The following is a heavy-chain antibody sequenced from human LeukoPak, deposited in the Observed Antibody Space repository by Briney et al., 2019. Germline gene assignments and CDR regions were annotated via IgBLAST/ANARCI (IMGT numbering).Heavy chain of an antibody. D-gene: IGHD1-1*01. V-gene: IGHV3-21*01. CDR3: ARVLPRRGGGGAGTFDY. J-gene: IGHJ4*02. CDR2: ISSSSSYI. Sequence: XGSLRLSCAASGFTFSSYSMNWVRQAPGKGLEWVSSISSSSSYIYYADSVKGRFTISRDNAKNSLYLQMNSLRAEDTAVYYCARVLPRRGGGGAGTFDYWGQGTLVTVSS. CDR1: GFTFSSYS.